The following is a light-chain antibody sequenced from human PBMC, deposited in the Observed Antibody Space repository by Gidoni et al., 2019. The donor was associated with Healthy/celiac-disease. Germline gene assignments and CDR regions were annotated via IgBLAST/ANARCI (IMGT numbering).Light chain of an antibody. CDR3: QQYYSTTLFT. CDR1: QSVQYSSNNKNY. V-gene: IGKV4-1*01. Sequence: IVMTQSPDSPAASLGERATINCKSSQSVQYSSNNKNYLAWYQQKPGQPPELLIYWESTRESEVPDRFSGSGSGTDFAHTISSLQAEDVAVYYCQQYYSTTLFTFGPGTKVDIK. J-gene: IGKJ3*01. CDR2: WES.